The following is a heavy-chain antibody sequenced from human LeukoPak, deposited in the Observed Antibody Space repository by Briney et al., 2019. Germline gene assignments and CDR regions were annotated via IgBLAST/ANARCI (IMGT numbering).Heavy chain of an antibody. Sequence: GGSLRLSCAASGFTFSSYAMSWVRQAPGKGLEWVSATSGSGGSTDYADSVKGRFTISRDNSKNTLYLQMNSLRVEDTAVYYCANSYCGGDCYLPWGQGTLVTVSS. CDR1: GFTFSSYA. CDR2: TSGSGGST. CDR3: ANSYCGGDCYLP. V-gene: IGHV3-23*01. D-gene: IGHD2-21*02. J-gene: IGHJ5*02.